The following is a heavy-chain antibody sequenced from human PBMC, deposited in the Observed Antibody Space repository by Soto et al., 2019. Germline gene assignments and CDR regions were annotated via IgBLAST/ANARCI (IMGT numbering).Heavy chain of an antibody. J-gene: IGHJ6*02. CDR3: ARVEVHCTNGVCSPRYYYGMDV. CDR2: ISAYNGNT. CDR1: GYTFTSYG. Sequence: ASVKVSCKASGYTFTSYGISWVRQAPGQGLEWMGWISAYNGNTNYAQKLQGRVTMTTDTSTSTAYMELRSLRSDDTAVYYCARVEVHCTNGVCSPRYYYGMDVWGQGTTVTVSS. V-gene: IGHV1-18*01. D-gene: IGHD2-8*01.